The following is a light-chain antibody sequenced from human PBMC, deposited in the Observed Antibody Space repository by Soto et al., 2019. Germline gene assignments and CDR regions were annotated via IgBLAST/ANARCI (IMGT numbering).Light chain of an antibody. V-gene: IGLV2-8*01. J-gene: IGLJ1*01. Sequence: QSVLTQPPSASGSPGQSVTISCTGTSSDVGAYDYVSWFQQHPGKAPKLIIYLVSKRPSGVPDRFSGSKSGNTASLTISGLQAEDEADYYCSSYTSSTTLYVFGTGTKLTVL. CDR3: SSYTSSTTLYV. CDR2: LVS. CDR1: SSDVGAYDY.